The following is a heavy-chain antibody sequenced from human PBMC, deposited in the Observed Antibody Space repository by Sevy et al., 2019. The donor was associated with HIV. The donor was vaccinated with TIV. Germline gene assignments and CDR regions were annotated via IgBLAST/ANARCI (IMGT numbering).Heavy chain of an antibody. CDR3: AGGFLERLFHGNKNSPHYGMDV. D-gene: IGHD3-3*01. J-gene: IGHJ6*04. CDR2: ISNSGST. CDR1: GESVTSASYY. V-gene: IGHV4-31*03. Sequence: SETLSLTCTVSGESVTSASYYWSWLRHQPGKGLEWIGYISNSGSTVHNPSLGSRITISIDTSNSQLFLKLSSTTAADTATYYCAGGFLERLFHGNKNSPHYGMDVWGRGTTVTVSS.